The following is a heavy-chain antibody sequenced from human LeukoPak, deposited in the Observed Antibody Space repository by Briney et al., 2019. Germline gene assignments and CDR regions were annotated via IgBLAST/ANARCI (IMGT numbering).Heavy chain of an antibody. CDR3: AKDPRRYCSSTSCYTDY. V-gene: IGHV3-23*01. CDR1: RFTFSSYA. CDR2: ISGSGGST. J-gene: IGHJ4*02. D-gene: IGHD2-2*02. Sequence: GGSLRLSCAASRFTFSSYAMSWVRQAPGKGLEWVSAISGSGGSTYYADSVKGRFTISRDNSKNTLYLQMNSLRAEDTAVYYCAKDPRRYCSSTSCYTDYWGQGTLVTVSS.